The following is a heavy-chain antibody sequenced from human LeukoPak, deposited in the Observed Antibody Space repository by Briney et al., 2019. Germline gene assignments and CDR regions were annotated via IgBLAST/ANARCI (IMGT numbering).Heavy chain of an antibody. CDR2: ISYDGSNK. Sequence: GGSLRLSCAASGFTFSSYAMHGVPQAPAKGLEGVAVISYDGSNKYYADSVKGRFTISRDNSKNTLYLQMNRLRAEDTAVYYWAKAPIPAMRGYWYFELWGRGTLVTVSS. J-gene: IGHJ2*01. CDR3: AKAPIPAMRGYWYFEL. V-gene: IGHV3-30-3*01. CDR1: GFTFSSYA. D-gene: IGHD2-2*01.